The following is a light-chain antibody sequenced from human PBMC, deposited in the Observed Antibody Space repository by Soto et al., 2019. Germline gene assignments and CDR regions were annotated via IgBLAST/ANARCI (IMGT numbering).Light chain of an antibody. CDR1: QSVSTY. J-gene: IGKJ1*01. CDR3: QQYGSSLRT. V-gene: IGKV3-20*01. Sequence: EIVLTQSPGTLSLSPGERATLSCRASQSVSTYLAWYQQRPGQAPRLLIYDASYRATDIPPRFSGSGSGTDFTLTISRLEPEDFAVYYCQQYGSSLRTFGQGTKVDIK. CDR2: DAS.